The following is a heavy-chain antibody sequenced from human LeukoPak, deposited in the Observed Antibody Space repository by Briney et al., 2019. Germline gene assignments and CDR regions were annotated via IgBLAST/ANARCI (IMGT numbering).Heavy chain of an antibody. J-gene: IGHJ5*02. V-gene: IGHV3-53*01. CDR1: GFTVSSDY. CDR3: AREELRFLEFDP. CDR2: IYSGGST. D-gene: IGHD3-3*01. Sequence: GGSLRPSCAASGFTVSSDYMSWVRQAPGKGLEWVSVIYSGGSTYYADSVKGRFTISRDNAKNSLYLQMNSLRAEDTAVYYCAREELRFLEFDPWGQGTLVTVSS.